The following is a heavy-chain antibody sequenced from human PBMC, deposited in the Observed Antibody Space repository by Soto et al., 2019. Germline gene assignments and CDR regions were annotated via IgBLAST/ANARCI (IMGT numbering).Heavy chain of an antibody. D-gene: IGHD6-13*01. CDR2: INPSGGST. Sequence: ASVKVSCKASGYTFTSYYMHWVRQAPGQGLEWMGIINPSGGSTSYAQKFQGRVTMTRDTSTSTVYMELSSLRSEDTAVYYCARAGSGYSSSWYPDDYYYYGMDVWGQ. J-gene: IGHJ6*02. CDR1: GYTFTSYY. CDR3: ARAGSGYSSSWYPDDYYYYGMDV. V-gene: IGHV1-46*03.